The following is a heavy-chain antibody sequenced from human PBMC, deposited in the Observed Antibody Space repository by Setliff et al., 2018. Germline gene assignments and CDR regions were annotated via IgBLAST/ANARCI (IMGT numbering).Heavy chain of an antibody. Sequence: SETLSLTCVVYGGSFSNYYWSWIRQPPGKGLEWIGEINHSGSTNYNPSLKSRVTISVDTSKSQFSLTLSPVTAADTAVYYCARGGGYNSGSYQGGFYYMDVWGKGTTVTVSS. J-gene: IGHJ6*03. D-gene: IGHD6-19*01. CDR1: GGSFSNYY. CDR3: ARGGGYNSGSYQGGFYYMDV. V-gene: IGHV4-34*01. CDR2: INHSGST.